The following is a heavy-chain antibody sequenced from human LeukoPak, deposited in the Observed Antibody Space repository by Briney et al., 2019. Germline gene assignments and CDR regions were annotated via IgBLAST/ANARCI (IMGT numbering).Heavy chain of an antibody. V-gene: IGHV3-74*01. J-gene: IGHJ2*01. CDR3: VRDLDGDPDCYSDL. CDR2: INTDGSIA. D-gene: IGHD4-17*01. Sequence: PGRSLRLSCAASGFTFSNYWIHWVRQDAGKGLVYVSRINTDGSIATYADSVKGRFTISRDNAKNTVYLQMNSLRGEDTAVYYCVRDLDGDPDCYSDLWGRGTLVTVSS. CDR1: GFTFSNYW.